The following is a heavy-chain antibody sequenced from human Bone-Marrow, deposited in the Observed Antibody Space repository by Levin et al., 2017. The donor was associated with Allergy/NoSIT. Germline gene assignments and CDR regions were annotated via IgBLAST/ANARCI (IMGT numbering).Heavy chain of an antibody. J-gene: IGHJ3*02. CDR2: ITYDGGRK. Sequence: LTGGSLRLSCAASGFTFSRYGMYWVRQAPGKGLEYVASITYDGGRKYYADSVKGRFTVARDNSNNMLSLQMNGLRTQDTAVYYCVKTWASWSDRDAFDIWGQGTVVTVSS. CDR1: GFTFSRYG. CDR3: VKTWASWSDRDAFDI. D-gene: IGHD3-16*01. V-gene: IGHV3-30*18.